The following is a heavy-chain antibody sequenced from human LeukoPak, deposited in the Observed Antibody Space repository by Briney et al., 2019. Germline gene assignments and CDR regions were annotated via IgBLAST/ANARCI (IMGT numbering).Heavy chain of an antibody. CDR1: GYSISSGYY. CDR3: ARRSGYSYGYDY. V-gene: IGHV4-38-2*01. CDR2: IYHSGST. Sequence: SETLSLTCAVSGYSISSGYYWGWIRQPPGKGLGWFGSIYHSGSTYYNPSLKSRVTISVDTSKNQFSLKLSSVTAADTAVYYCARRSGYSYGYDYWGQGTLVTVSS. J-gene: IGHJ4*02. D-gene: IGHD5-18*01.